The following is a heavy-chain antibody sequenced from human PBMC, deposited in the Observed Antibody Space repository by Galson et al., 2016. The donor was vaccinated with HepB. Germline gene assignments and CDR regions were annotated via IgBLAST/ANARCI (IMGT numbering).Heavy chain of an antibody. D-gene: IGHD5-18*01. CDR3: ARLTAMIPD. J-gene: IGHJ4*02. V-gene: IGHV1-46*01. Sequence: SVKVSCKASGYTFTSYYMHWVRQAPGQGLEWMGLINPSGGSTTYAEKFQGRVTLTRDTSTSTVYMELSSLRSEDTAVYYCARLTAMIPDWGQGTLVAASS. CDR2: INPSGGST. CDR1: GYTFTSYY.